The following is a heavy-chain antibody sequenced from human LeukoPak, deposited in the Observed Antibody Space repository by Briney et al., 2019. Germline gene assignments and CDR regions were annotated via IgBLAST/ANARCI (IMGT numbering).Heavy chain of an antibody. CDR1: GFTFSSYE. J-gene: IGHJ4*02. D-gene: IGHD6-19*01. CDR3: ALLAVASDFDY. Sequence: PGGSLRLSCAVSGFTFSSYEMNWVRQAPGEGLEWVSNIGSSGTTIYYADSVKGRFTISRDNARNSLYLQMNSLRVEDTAVYYCALLAVASDFDYWGQGALVTVSS. CDR2: IGSSGTTI. V-gene: IGHV3-48*03.